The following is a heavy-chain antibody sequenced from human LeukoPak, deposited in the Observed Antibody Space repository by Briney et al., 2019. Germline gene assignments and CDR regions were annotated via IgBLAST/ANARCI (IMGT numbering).Heavy chain of an antibody. D-gene: IGHD3-22*01. Sequence: ASVKVSCKASGYTFTSYGISWVRQAPGQGLEWMGWISAYNGNTNYAQKLQGRVTMTTDTSTSTAYMELRSLRSDDTAVYYCARPLFGWYYYDSSGYLNWFDPWGQGTLVTVSS. CDR3: ARPLFGWYYYDSSGYLNWFDP. J-gene: IGHJ5*02. CDR2: ISAYNGNT. V-gene: IGHV1-18*01. CDR1: GYTFTSYG.